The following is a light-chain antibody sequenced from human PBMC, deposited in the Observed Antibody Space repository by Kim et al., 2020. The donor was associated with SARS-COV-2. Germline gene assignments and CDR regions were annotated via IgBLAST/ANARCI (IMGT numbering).Light chain of an antibody. J-gene: IGLJ2*01. Sequence: QSALTQPASVSGSPGQSITISCIGTSSDVGGYNYVSWYQQHPGKAPKLMIYDVTNRPSGVSTRFSGSKSGNTASLTISGLQAEDEADYYCSSYTASSTLVFGGGTQLTVL. V-gene: IGLV2-14*03. CDR2: DVT. CDR1: SSDVGGYNY. CDR3: SSYTASSTLV.